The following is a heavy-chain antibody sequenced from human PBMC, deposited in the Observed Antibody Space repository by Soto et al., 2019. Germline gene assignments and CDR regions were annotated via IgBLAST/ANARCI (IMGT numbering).Heavy chain of an antibody. CDR3: AGEGTYHYDSSGHYPFDY. Sequence: QVQLVQSGAEVKKPGSSVKVSCKASGGAFSSYAVSWVRQAPGQGLEWVGEIIPMYGMPNLAHRFQGRVTVTADESTSTVYMEVSSLRSEDTAIYYCAGEGTYHYDSSGHYPFDYWGLGTLVTVSS. D-gene: IGHD3-22*01. V-gene: IGHV1-69*01. J-gene: IGHJ4*02. CDR1: GGAFSSYA. CDR2: IIPMYGMP.